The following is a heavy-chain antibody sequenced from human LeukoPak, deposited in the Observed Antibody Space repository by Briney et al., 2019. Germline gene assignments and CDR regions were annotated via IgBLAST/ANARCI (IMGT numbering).Heavy chain of an antibody. J-gene: IGHJ4*02. CDR2: INHSGST. D-gene: IGHD5-12*01. CDR1: GGSFSGYY. CDR3: ARGVASRY. Sequence: SETLSLTCAVYGGSFSGYYWSWIRRPPGKGLEWIGEINHSGSTNYNPSLKSRVTISVDTSKNQFSLKLSSVTAADTAVYYCARGVASRYWGQGTLVTVSS. V-gene: IGHV4-34*01.